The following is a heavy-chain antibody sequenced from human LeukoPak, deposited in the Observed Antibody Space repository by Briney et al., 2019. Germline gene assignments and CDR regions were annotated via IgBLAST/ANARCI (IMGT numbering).Heavy chain of an antibody. CDR2: ISWNSGSI. CDR3: AKTYDSSGGHDAFDI. D-gene: IGHD3-22*01. CDR1: GFTFDDYA. J-gene: IGHJ3*02. Sequence: GGSLRLSCAASGFTFDDYAMHWVRQAPGKGLEWVSGISWNSGSIGYADSVKGRFTISRDNAKNSLYLQMNSLRAEDTALYYCAKTYDSSGGHDAFDIWGQGTMVTVSS. V-gene: IGHV3-9*01.